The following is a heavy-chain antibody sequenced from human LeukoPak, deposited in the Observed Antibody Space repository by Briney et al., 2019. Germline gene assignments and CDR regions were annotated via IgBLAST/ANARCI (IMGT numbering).Heavy chain of an antibody. CDR3: ATRRAVAGRGGFDY. CDR2: FDPGDGET. J-gene: IGHJ4*02. CDR1: GYTLTELS. Sequence: ASVKVSCKVSGYTLTELSMHWVRQAPGKGLEWMGGFDPGDGETIYAQKFQGRVTMTEDTSTDTAYMELSSLRSEDTAVYYCATRRAVAGRGGFDYWGQGTLVTVSS. V-gene: IGHV1-24*01. D-gene: IGHD6-19*01.